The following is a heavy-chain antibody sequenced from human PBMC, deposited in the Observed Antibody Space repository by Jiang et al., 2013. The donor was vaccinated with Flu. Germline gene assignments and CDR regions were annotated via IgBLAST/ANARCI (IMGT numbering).Heavy chain of an antibody. D-gene: IGHD2-21*02. V-gene: IGHV4-59*08. CDR3: ARLLSNTVVTQPYYFDY. CDR2: IYYLGAP. J-gene: IGHJ4*02. Sequence: PPGKGLECIGYIYYLGAPTXNPSLKSRVTISVDSSKNQFSLKLSSVTAADTAVYYCARLLSNTVVTQPYYFDYWGQGTLVTVSS.